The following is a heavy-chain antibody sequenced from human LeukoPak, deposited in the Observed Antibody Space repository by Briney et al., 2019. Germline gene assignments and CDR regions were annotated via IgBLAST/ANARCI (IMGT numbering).Heavy chain of an antibody. CDR2: IIPIFGTA. Sequence: SVKVSCKASGYTFTSYGISWVRQAPGQGLEWMGGIIPIFGTANYAQKFQGRATITADKSTSTAYMELSSLRSEDTAVYYCARAAEGTYYFDYWGQGTLVTVSS. CDR1: GYTFTSYG. V-gene: IGHV1-69*06. J-gene: IGHJ4*02. D-gene: IGHD1-1*01. CDR3: ARAAEGTYYFDY.